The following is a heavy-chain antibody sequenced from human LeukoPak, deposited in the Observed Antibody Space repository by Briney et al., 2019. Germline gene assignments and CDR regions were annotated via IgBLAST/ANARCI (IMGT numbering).Heavy chain of an antibody. V-gene: IGHV4-34*01. CDR3: ARGRYCSGGSCYSGSYYYYYYMDV. Sequence: SETLSLTRAVYGGSFSGYYWSWIRQPPGKGLEWIGEINHSGSTNYNPSLKSRVTISVDTSKNQFSLKLSSVTAADTAVYYCARGRYCSGGSCYSGSYYYYYYMDVWGKGTTVTISS. CDR1: GGSFSGYY. D-gene: IGHD2-15*01. CDR2: INHSGST. J-gene: IGHJ6*03.